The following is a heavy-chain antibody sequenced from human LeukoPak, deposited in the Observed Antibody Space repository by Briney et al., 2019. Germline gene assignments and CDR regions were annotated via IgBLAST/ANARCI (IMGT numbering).Heavy chain of an antibody. CDR3: ARGLLTPFDY. Sequence: GGSLRLSCAASGFTFSDYYMSWIRQAPGKGLEWVSYISSSSTIYYADSVKGRFTISRDNAKNSLYLQMNSLRAEDTAVYYCARGLLTPFDYWGQGTLVTVSS. D-gene: IGHD2/OR15-2a*01. CDR2: ISSSSTI. V-gene: IGHV3-11*04. J-gene: IGHJ4*02. CDR1: GFTFSDYY.